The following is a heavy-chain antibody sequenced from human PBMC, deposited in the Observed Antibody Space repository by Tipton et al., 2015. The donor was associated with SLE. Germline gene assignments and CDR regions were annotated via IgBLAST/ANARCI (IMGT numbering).Heavy chain of an antibody. D-gene: IGHD3-10*01. Sequence: TLSLTCTVSGGSISSGSYYWSWIRQPAGKGLEWIGYIYYSGSTYYNPSLKSRVTISVDTSKNQFSLKLSSVTAADTAVYYCARVPDTMVRGRHAFDIWGQGTMVTVSS. V-gene: IGHV4-30-4*08. CDR1: GGSISSGSYY. CDR3: ARVPDTMVRGRHAFDI. CDR2: IYYSGST. J-gene: IGHJ3*02.